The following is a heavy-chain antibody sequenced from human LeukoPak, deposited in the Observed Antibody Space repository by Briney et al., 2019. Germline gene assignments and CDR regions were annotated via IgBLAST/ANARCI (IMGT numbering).Heavy chain of an antibody. Sequence: ASVKVSCKASGYTFTGYYMHWVRQAPGQGLEWMGWINPNSGGTNYAQKFQGRVTITRNTSISTAYMELSSLRSEDTAVYYCARGSSVVPAARSYYYYYYYMDVWGKGTTVTVSS. CDR1: GYTFTGYY. D-gene: IGHD2-2*01. J-gene: IGHJ6*03. V-gene: IGHV1-2*02. CDR3: ARGSSVVPAARSYYYYYYYMDV. CDR2: INPNSGGT.